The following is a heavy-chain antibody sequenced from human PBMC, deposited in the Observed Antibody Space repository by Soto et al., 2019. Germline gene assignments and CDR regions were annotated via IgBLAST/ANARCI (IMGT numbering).Heavy chain of an antibody. CDR3: AIFGDYEVDWFDP. V-gene: IGHV3-74*01. Sequence: GGSLRLSCAASGFTFSSYWMHWVRQAPGKGLVWVSRINSDGSSTSYADSVKGRFTISRDNAKNTLYLQMNSLRAEDTAVYYCAIFGDYEVDWFDPWGQGTLVTVSS. D-gene: IGHD4-17*01. CDR2: INSDGSST. J-gene: IGHJ5*02. CDR1: GFTFSSYW.